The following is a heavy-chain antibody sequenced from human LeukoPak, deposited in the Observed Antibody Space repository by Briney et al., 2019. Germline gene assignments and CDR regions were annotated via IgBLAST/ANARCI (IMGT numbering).Heavy chain of an antibody. Sequence: LETLSLTCTVYGESFSGYYWSWIRQPPGKGLEWIGEINHSGSTNYNPSLKSRVIISLDTSENQFSLKLSSMTAADTAVYYCASTERCSTTCPLDYWGQGTLDTVSS. J-gene: IGHJ4*02. CDR2: INHSGST. CDR3: ASTERCSTTCPLDY. D-gene: IGHD2-2*01. V-gene: IGHV4-34*01. CDR1: GESFSGYY.